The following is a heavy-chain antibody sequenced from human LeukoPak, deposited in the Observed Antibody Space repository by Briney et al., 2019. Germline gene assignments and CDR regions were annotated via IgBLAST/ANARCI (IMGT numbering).Heavy chain of an antibody. Sequence: GGSLRLSCAASGFTFSDHYMDWVRQAPEKGLEWVGRIRNKARSYTTEYAASVKGRFTVSRDDSETSVYLQMNSLRTEDTAVYYCASHRRVGYYDSSGYLAYWGQGTLVTVSS. CDR2: IRNKARSYTT. J-gene: IGHJ4*02. D-gene: IGHD3-22*01. CDR3: ASHRRVGYYDSSGYLAY. V-gene: IGHV3-72*01. CDR1: GFTFSDHY.